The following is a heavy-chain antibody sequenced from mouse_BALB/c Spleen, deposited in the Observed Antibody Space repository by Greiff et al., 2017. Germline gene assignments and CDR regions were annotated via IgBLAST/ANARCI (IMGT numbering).Heavy chain of an antibody. Sequence: EVQLVESGGGLVQPKGSLKLSCAASGFTFNTYAMNWVRQAPGKGLEWVARIRSKSNNYATYYADSVKDRFTISRDDSQSMLYLQMNNLKTEDTAMYYCVRELGGTETYWGQGTLVTVSA. CDR1: GFTFNTYA. CDR2: IRSKSNNYAT. CDR3: VRELGGTETY. D-gene: IGHD4-1*01. V-gene: IGHV10-1*02. J-gene: IGHJ3*01.